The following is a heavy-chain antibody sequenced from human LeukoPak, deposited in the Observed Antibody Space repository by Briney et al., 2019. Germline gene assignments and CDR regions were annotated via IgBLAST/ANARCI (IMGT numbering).Heavy chain of an antibody. CDR3: ARAAGGYYGSGSLDS. J-gene: IGHJ5*01. CDR1: GGSFSGYY. D-gene: IGHD3-10*01. CDR2: INHSGST. Sequence: SETLSLTCAVYGGSFSGYYWSWIRQPPGKGLEWIGEINHSGSTNYNPSLKSRVTISVDTSKNQFSLKLTSLTAADTAVYYCARAAGGYYGSGSLDSWGQGSLVIVSS. V-gene: IGHV4-34*01.